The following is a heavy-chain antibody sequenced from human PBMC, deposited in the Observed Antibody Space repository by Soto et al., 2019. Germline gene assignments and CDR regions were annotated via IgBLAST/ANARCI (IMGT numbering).Heavy chain of an antibody. CDR1: GYTLTELS. D-gene: IGHD3-16*01. CDR3: ATVSSTGYQFGGWFDP. V-gene: IGHV1-24*01. CDR2: FDPEDGET. J-gene: IGHJ5*02. Sequence: QVQLVQSGAEVKKPGASVKVSCKVSGYTLTELSMHWVRQAPGKGLEWMGGFDPEDGETIYAQKFQGRVTMTEDTITAXAYMELSSLRSEDTAVYYCATVSSTGYQFGGWFDPWGQGTLVTVSS.